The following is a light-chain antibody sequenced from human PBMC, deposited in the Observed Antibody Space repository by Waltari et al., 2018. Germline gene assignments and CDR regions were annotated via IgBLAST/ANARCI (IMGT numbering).Light chain of an antibody. J-gene: IGKJ3*01. CDR3: QQYGSSPET. CDR2: GAS. V-gene: IGKV3-20*01. Sequence: EIVLTQSPGTLSLSPGERATLSCRASQSVSNSYLAWYQQKPGQAPRLLIYGASSSATGIPDWFSGSGSGTDFTLTISRLEPEDFAVYYCQQYGSSPETFGPGTKVDIK. CDR1: QSVSNSY.